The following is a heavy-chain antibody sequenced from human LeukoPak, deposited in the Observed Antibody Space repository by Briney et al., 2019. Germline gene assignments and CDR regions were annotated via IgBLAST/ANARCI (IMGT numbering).Heavy chain of an antibody. J-gene: IGHJ4*02. D-gene: IGHD1-26*01. Sequence: ASVKVSCKTSGYTFSRYGFSWVRQAPGQGLEWIGWIGVFNGNRNYAKSVQGRITLTADTSTNTTYMELRSLTSDDTAVYFCGRDWDWHVQFWGQGTLIAVSS. CDR3: GRDWDWHVQF. V-gene: IGHV1-18*01. CDR2: IGVFNGNR. CDR1: GYTFSRYG.